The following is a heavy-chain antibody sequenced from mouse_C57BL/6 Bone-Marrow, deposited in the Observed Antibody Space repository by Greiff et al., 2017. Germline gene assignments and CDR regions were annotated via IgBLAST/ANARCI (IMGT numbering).Heavy chain of an antibody. D-gene: IGHD2-4*01. CDR3: ARGVNYGGYYFDY. Sequence: VQLQQSGAELVRPGASVKLSCKASGYTFTDYEMHCVKQTPVHGLEWIGAIDPTTCGTAYNQKFKGKATLTVDKSSSSVYLELSRLTSDDSAVYYCARGVNYGGYYFDYWGQGTTLTVSS. CDR2: IDPTTCGT. CDR1: GYTFTDYE. J-gene: IGHJ2*01. V-gene: IGHV1-23*01.